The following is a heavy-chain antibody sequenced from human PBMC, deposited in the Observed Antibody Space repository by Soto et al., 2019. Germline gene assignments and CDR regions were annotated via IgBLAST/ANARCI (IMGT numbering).Heavy chain of an antibody. J-gene: IGHJ6*02. Sequence: GESLKISCKGSGYSFTSYWIGWVRQMPGKGLEWMGIINPADSDTRYSPSFQGQVTISADKSINTAYLQWSSLKASDTAMYYCARHLDSRGQNYYYYYGIDAWGQGTTVTVSS. V-gene: IGHV5-51*01. D-gene: IGHD6-19*01. CDR1: GYSFTSYW. CDR2: INPADSDT. CDR3: ARHLDSRGQNYYYYYGIDA.